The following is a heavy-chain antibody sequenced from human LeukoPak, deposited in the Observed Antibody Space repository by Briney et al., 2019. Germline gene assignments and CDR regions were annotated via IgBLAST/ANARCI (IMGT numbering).Heavy chain of an antibody. V-gene: IGHV3-74*01. J-gene: IGHJ4*02. Sequence: GGSLRLSCAASGFTFRKYWLHWVRQAPGKGLVWVSRINPDDGSTSYADSVKGRFTISRDNAKSTLYLQMNSLRAEDTAVYYCARGADYYDSSGYYSFDYWGQGTLVTVSS. D-gene: IGHD3-22*01. CDR1: GFTFRKYW. CDR3: ARGADYYDSSGYYSFDY. CDR2: INPDDGST.